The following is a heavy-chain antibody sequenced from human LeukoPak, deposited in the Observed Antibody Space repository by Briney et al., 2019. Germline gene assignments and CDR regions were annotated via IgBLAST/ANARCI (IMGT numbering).Heavy chain of an antibody. CDR3: ARQLGGSGSY. D-gene: IGHD3-10*01. J-gene: IGHJ4*02. CDR1: GFTFDDYA. CDR2: ISWNSGSI. V-gene: IGHV3-9*01. Sequence: GRSLRLSCAASGFTFDDYAMHWVRQAPGKGLEWVSGISWNSGSIGYADSVKGRFTISRDNAKNSVYLQMNSLRAEDTAVYYCARQLGGSGSYWGQGTLVTVSS.